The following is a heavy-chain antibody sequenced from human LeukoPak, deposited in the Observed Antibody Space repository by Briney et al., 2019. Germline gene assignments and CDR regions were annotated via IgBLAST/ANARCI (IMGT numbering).Heavy chain of an antibody. CDR3: AREGVYCSSTSCSLGYYYGMDV. J-gene: IGHJ6*02. CDR1: GGSISSYY. D-gene: IGHD2-2*01. CDR2: IYYSGST. V-gene: IGHV4-59*12. Sequence: PSETLSLTCTVSGGSISSYYWSWIRQPPGKGLEWIGYIYYSGSTNCNPSLKSRVTISVDTSKNQFSLKLSSVIAADTAVYYCAREGVYCSSTSCSLGYYYGMDVWGQGTTVTVSS.